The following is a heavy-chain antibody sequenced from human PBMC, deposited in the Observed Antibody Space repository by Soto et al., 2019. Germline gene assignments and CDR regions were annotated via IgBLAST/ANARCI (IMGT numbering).Heavy chain of an antibody. V-gene: IGHV1-69*12. CDR3: ARGIGQQLVLPPYYSGMDV. D-gene: IGHD6-13*01. CDR2: IIPIFGTA. J-gene: IGHJ6*02. CDR1: GGTFSSYA. Sequence: QVQLVQSGAEVKKPGSSVKVSCKASGGTFSSYAISWVRQAPGQGLEWMGGIIPIFGTANYAQKFQGRVTITADESTSTAYMELSSLRSEDTAVYYCARGIGQQLVLPPYYSGMDVWGQGTTVTVSS.